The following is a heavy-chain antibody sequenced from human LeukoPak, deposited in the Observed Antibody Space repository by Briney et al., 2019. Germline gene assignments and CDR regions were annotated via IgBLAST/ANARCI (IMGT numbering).Heavy chain of an antibody. J-gene: IGHJ4*02. CDR1: GGSISSYY. V-gene: IGHV4-4*07. Sequence: PSETLSLTCTVSGGSISSYYWSWIRQPAGKGLEWIGRIYISGSTNYNPSLKSRVTMSVDTSKNQFSLRLSSVTAADTAVYYCARSRWVAAAGDVVYYFDYWGQGTLVTVSS. CDR3: ARSRWVAAAGDVVYYFDY. CDR2: IYISGST. D-gene: IGHD6-13*01.